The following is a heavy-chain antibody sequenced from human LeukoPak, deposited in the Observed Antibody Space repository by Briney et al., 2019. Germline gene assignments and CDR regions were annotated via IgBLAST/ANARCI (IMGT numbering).Heavy chain of an antibody. D-gene: IGHD3-3*01. CDR1: VYTFTSYD. CDR2: MNPNSGNT. V-gene: IGHV1-8*01. CDR3: AFYEYYYYGMDV. J-gene: IGHJ6*02. Sequence: ASVKVSCKASVYTFTSYDINWVRQATGQGLEWMGWMNPNSGNTGYAQKFQGRVTMTRNTSISTAYMELSSLRSEDTAVYYCAFYEYYYYGMDVWGQGTTVTVSS.